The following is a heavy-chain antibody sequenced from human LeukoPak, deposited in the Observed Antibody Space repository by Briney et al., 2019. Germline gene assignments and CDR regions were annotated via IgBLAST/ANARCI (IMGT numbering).Heavy chain of an antibody. Sequence: SETLSLTCAASGXSFIGYFWTWIRQAPGKGLECIGDINHSGRTNYNPSLQRRVSISVDTSKNQFSLNVTSVTGADTAVYYCARTSGFFDSSGFYQQNPYYFQYWGQGVLVTVSS. V-gene: IGHV4-34*01. D-gene: IGHD3-22*01. CDR2: INHSGRT. J-gene: IGHJ4*02. CDR1: GXSFIGYF. CDR3: ARTSGFFDSSGFYQQNPYYFQY.